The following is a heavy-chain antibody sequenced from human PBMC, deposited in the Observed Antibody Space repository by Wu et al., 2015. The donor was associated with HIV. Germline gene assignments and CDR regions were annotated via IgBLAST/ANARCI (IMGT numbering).Heavy chain of an antibody. D-gene: IGHD6-13*01. J-gene: IGHJ2*01. Sequence: QVQLVQSGAEVKKPGSSVKVSCKASGGTFSSYAISWVRQAPGQGLEWMGGIIPIFGTANYAQEFQGRVTISTDESTRTVYMEVSSLRSEDTAVYYCARVPXAAGTLDWYFDLWAVAPDHCLL. V-gene: IGHV1-69*05. CDR2: IIPIFGTA. CDR3: ARVPXAAGTLDWYFDL. CDR1: GGTFSSYA.